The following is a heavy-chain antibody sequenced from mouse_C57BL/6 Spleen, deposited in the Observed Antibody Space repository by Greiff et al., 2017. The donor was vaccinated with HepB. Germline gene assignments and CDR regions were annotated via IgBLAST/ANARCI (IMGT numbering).Heavy chain of an antibody. CDR2: IDPSDSYT. CDR1: GYTFTSYW. J-gene: IGHJ4*01. CDR3: ARHSNYGAMDY. V-gene: IGHV1-50*01. D-gene: IGHD2-5*01. Sequence: VQLQQPGAELVKPGASVKLSCKASGYTFTSYWMQWVKQRPGQGLEWIGEIDPSDSYTNYNQKFKGKATLTVDTSSSTAYMQLSSLTSEDSAVYYCARHSNYGAMDYWGQGTSVTVSS.